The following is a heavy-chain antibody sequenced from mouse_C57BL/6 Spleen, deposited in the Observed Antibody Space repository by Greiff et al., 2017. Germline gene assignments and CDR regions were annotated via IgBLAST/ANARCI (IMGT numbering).Heavy chain of an antibody. CDR2: IDPSDSET. Sequence: QVQLKQPGAELVRPGSSVKLSCKASGYTFTSYWMHWVKQRPIQGLEWIGNIDPSDSETHYNQKFKDKATLTVDKSSSTAYMQLSSLTSEDSAVYYCARGGDYYGSSYWYFDVWGTGTTVTVSS. V-gene: IGHV1-52*01. D-gene: IGHD1-1*01. J-gene: IGHJ1*03. CDR3: ARGGDYYGSSYWYFDV. CDR1: GYTFTSYW.